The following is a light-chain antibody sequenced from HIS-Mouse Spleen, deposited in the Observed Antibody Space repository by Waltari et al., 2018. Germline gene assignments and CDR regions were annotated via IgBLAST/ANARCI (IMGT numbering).Light chain of an antibody. J-gene: IGLJ3*02. Sequence: QSVLTQPPSASGTPGQRVTISCSGSSPNIGSTYVYWYQQPPGTAPKLLIYRNNQRPSGVPDRFSGSKSGTSASLAISGLRSEDEADYYCAAWDDSLSGWVFGGGTKLTVL. CDR2: RNN. V-gene: IGLV1-47*01. CDR3: AAWDDSLSGWV. CDR1: SPNIGSTY.